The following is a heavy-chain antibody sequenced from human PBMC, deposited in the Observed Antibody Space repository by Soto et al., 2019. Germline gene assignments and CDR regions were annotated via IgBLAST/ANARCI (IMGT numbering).Heavy chain of an antibody. Sequence: PGGSLRLSCAASGFTFSSYWMSWVRQAPGKGLEWVANIKQDGSEKYYVDSVKGRFTISRDNAKNSLYLQMNSLRAEDTAVYYCARDQNTIFRSFKHYYYMDVWGKGPTVTVSS. CDR1: GFTFSSYW. V-gene: IGHV3-7*01. D-gene: IGHD3-3*01. J-gene: IGHJ6*03. CDR3: ARDQNTIFRSFKHYYYMDV. CDR2: IKQDGSEK.